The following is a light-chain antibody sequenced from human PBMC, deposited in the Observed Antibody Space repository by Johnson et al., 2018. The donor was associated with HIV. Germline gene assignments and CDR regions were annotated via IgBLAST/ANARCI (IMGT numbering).Light chain of an antibody. J-gene: IGLJ1*01. Sequence: QSVLTQPPSASGTPGQRVTISCSGSSSNIGSNTVNWYQQLPGTAPKLLIYENNKRPSGIPDRFSGSKSGTSATLGITGLQTGDEADYYCGTWDSSLSAYVFGTGTKVTVL. CDR1: SSNIGSNT. CDR3: GTWDSSLSAYV. CDR2: ENN. V-gene: IGLV1-51*02.